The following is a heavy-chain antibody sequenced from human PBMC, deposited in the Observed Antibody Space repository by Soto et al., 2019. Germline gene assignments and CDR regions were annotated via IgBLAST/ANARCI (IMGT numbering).Heavy chain of an antibody. CDR3: VRDRSAKVPTSIDY. J-gene: IGHJ4*01. Sequence: EVQLLESGGGLVRPGGSLRLSCAGSGFTMSTFAMTWVRQAPGKGLECVCGMTGNGGQIHYADSVKGRFTISRDNAKNSLYLQMNSLRAEDTAVYYCVRDRSAKVPTSIDYWGHGTLVTVSS. CDR2: MTGNGGQI. CDR1: GFTMSTFA. V-gene: IGHV3-21*01.